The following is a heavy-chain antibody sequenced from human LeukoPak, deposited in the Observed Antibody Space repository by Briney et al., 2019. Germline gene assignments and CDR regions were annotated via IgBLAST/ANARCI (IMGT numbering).Heavy chain of an antibody. CDR2: INPSGGST. D-gene: IGHD5-18*01. J-gene: IGHJ6*02. CDR1: GYTFTSYY. CDR3: ASLDTAMVMGYYGMDV. V-gene: IGHV1-46*01. Sequence: ASVKVSCKASGYTFTSYYMHWVRQAPGQGLEWMGIINPSGGSTSYAQKFQGRVTMTRDTSTSTVYMELSSLRSEDTAVYYCASLDTAMVMGYYGMDVWGQGTTVTVSS.